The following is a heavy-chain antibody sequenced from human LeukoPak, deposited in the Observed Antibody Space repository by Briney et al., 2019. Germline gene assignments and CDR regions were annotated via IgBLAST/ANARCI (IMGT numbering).Heavy chain of an antibody. CDR2: ISSSGSTI. CDR1: GFTFSDYY. V-gene: IGHV3-11*04. CDR3: AMDVYGGNSDVDYYYMDV. J-gene: IGHJ6*03. D-gene: IGHD4-23*01. Sequence: GGSLRLSCAASGFTFSDYYMSWIRQAPGKGLEWVSYISSSGSTIYYADSVKGRFTISRDNAKNSLYLQMNSLRAEDTAVYYCAMDVYGGNSDVDYYYMDVWGKGTTVTVSS.